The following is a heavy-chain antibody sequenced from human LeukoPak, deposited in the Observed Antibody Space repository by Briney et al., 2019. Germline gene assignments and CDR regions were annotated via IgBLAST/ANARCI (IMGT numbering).Heavy chain of an antibody. V-gene: IGHV3-73*01. D-gene: IGHD4-17*01. Sequence: GGSLRLSCAASGFTFSGSAMHWVRQASGKGLEWVGRIRSKANSYATAYAASVKGRFTISRDDSKNTAYLQMNSLKTEDTAVYYCTRSSYYGDYSPTPALDYWGQGTLVTVSS. CDR3: TRSSYYGDYSPTPALDY. CDR1: GFTFSGSA. J-gene: IGHJ4*02. CDR2: IRSKANSYAT.